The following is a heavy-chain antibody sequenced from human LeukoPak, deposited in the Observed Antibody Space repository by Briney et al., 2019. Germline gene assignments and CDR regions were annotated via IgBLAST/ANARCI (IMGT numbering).Heavy chain of an antibody. Sequence: ASVKVSCKASGGTFSSYAISWVRQAPGQGLEWMGGIIPIFGTANYAQKFQGRVTITADESTSTAYMELSSLRSEDTAVYYCARDLSPRYCSGGSCYRGLDYWGQGTLVTVSS. CDR3: ARDLSPRYCSGGSCYRGLDY. V-gene: IGHV1-69*13. D-gene: IGHD2-15*01. J-gene: IGHJ4*02. CDR2: IIPIFGTA. CDR1: GGTFSSYA.